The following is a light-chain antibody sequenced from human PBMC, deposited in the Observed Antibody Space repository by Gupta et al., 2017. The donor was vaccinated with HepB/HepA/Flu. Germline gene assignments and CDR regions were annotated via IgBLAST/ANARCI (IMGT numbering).Light chain of an antibody. Sequence: SYVLTQPPSVSVAPGQTARITCGGTNIGSKNVHWYQQRPGQAPVLVVYDDTDRPSGIPERFSGSNSENTATLTISRVEAGDEADFYCQVWDTTDQVVFGGGTKLTVL. V-gene: IGLV3-21*02. CDR3: QVWDTTDQVV. CDR2: DDT. CDR1: NIGSKN. J-gene: IGLJ3*02.